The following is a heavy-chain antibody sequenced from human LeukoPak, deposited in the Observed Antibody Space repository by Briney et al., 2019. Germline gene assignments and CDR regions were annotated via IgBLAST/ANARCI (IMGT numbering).Heavy chain of an antibody. CDR1: GFTFSNYY. J-gene: IGHJ3*02. D-gene: IGHD3-16*01. V-gene: IGHV3-21*01. Sequence: KSGGSLRLSCAAFGFTFSNYYMKWVRQAPGKGLEWVSSISSSSNYIYYADSVKGRFTISRDNAKNSLYLQMNSLRAEDTAVYYCARGLGGRNDAFDIWGQGTMVTVSS. CDR3: ARGLGGRNDAFDI. CDR2: ISSSSNYI.